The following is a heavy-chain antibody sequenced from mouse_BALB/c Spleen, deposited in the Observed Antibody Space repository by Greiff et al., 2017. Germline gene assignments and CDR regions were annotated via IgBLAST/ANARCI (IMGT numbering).Heavy chain of an antibody. CDR2: ISSGGSYT. V-gene: IGHV5-6*01. CDR1: GFTFSSYG. D-gene: IGHD2-10*02. Sequence: EVQVVESGGDLVKPGGSLKLSCAASGFTFSSYGMSWVRQTPDKRLEWVATISSGGSYTYYPDSVKGRFTISRDNAKNTLYLQMSSLKSEDTAMYYCARHLGYGNYGFAYWGQGTLVTVSA. J-gene: IGHJ3*01. CDR3: ARHLGYGNYGFAY.